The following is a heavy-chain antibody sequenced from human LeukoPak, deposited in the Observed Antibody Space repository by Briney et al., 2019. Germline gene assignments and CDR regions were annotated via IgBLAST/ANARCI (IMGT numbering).Heavy chain of an antibody. CDR1: GGTFSSYA. CDR3: ASGDDSSDYSPYYYYMDV. J-gene: IGHJ6*03. D-gene: IGHD3-22*01. V-gene: IGHV1-69*05. CDR2: IIPIFGTA. Sequence: ASVKVSCKASGGTFSSYAISWLRQAPGQGLEWMGGIIPIFGTANYAQKFQGRVTITTDESTSTAYMELSSLRSEDTAVYYCASGDDSSDYSPYYYYMDVWGKGTTVTVSS.